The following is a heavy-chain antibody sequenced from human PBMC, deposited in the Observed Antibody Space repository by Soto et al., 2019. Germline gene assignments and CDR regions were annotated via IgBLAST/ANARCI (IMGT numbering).Heavy chain of an antibody. J-gene: IGHJ4*02. D-gene: IGHD2-2*01. CDR2: ISAYNGNT. CDR1: GYTFTSYG. V-gene: IGHV1-18*01. Sequence: QVQLVQSGAEVKKPGASVKVSCKASGYTFTSYGISWVRQAPGQGLEWMGWISAYNGNTNYAQKLQGRITMPTDTSTSTAYMELRSLRSDDTAVYYCARGGGLYCSSTSCYPNYYFDYWGQGTLVTVSS. CDR3: ARGGGLYCSSTSCYPNYYFDY.